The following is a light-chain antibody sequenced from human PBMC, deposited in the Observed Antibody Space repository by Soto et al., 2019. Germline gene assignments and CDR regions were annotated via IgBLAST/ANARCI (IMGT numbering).Light chain of an antibody. V-gene: IGKV1-5*03. CDR3: QQYNSYPWT. CDR2: KAS. J-gene: IGKJ1*01. CDR1: QSISSW. Sequence: DIQMTQSASTLSASVGDRVTITCRASQSISSWLAWYQQKKGKAPKLLIYKASSLESGVPSRFSGSGYGTEFNLTISSLQTDDFATYYCQQYNSYPWTFGQGTKVDIK.